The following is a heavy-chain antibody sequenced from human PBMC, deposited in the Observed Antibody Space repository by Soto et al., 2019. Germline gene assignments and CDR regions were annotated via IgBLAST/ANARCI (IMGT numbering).Heavy chain of an antibody. J-gene: IGHJ4*02. CDR3: ATRAGERSD. CDR2: INEDGNKQ. D-gene: IGHD1-1*01. V-gene: IGHV3-7*01. CDR1: GFTFNTYW. Sequence: VQLVESGGGLVQPGGSLRLSCVVSGFTFNTYWMTWIRQAPGKGLEWVANINEDGNKQNYVDSARGRFTISRDNAKTSLYLQMNSLRVEETPVYYCATRAGERSDWGQGTLVTVSS.